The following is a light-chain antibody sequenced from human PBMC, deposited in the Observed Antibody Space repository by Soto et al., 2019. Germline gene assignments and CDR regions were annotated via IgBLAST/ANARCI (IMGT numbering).Light chain of an antibody. CDR3: LSKTSSISYV. CDR2: EVS. V-gene: IGLV2-14*01. J-gene: IGLJ1*01. Sequence: QSALAQPASVSGSPGQSITISCTGTTSDVGGYNYVSWYQQHPGKVPKFLIHEVSNRPSGVSNRFSGSQSGNTASLTISGLQAEDEADYYCLSKTSSISYVFGTGTKVTVL. CDR1: TSDVGGYNY.